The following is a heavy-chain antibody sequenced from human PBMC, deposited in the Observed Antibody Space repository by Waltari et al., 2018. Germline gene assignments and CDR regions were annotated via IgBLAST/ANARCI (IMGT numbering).Heavy chain of an antibody. CDR3: AHRKELLWFGELLGDDAFDI. D-gene: IGHD3-10*01. CDR2: IYWNDDK. V-gene: IGHV2-5*01. CDR1: GFSLSTSGVG. Sequence: QITLKESGPTLVKPTQTLTLTCTFSGFSLSTSGVGVGWIRQPPGKTLEWLALIYWNDDKRYSPSLKSRLTITKDTSKNQVVLTMTNMDPVDTATYYCAHRKELLWFGELLGDDAFDIWGQGTMVTVSS. J-gene: IGHJ3*02.